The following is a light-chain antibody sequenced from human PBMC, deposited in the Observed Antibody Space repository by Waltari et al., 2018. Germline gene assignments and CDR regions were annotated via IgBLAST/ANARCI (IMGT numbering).Light chain of an antibody. CDR1: MSNIGDNT. CDR2: SHN. J-gene: IGLJ1*01. V-gene: IGLV1-44*01. Sequence: QSVLTQPPSASGTPGQRVTISCSGGMSNIGDNTVNWYQQVPGTAPKPLIYSHNTRPAGVPHRFSGSISGTSASLAISGLQAEDEADYYCSAWDDRLNGYVFGTGTKVTVL. CDR3: SAWDDRLNGYV.